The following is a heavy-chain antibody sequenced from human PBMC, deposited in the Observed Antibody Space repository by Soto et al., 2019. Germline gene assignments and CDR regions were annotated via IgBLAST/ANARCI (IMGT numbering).Heavy chain of an antibody. V-gene: IGHV3-23*01. CDR1: GFTFSTYA. Sequence: EVQLLESGGGLVQPGGSLRLSCAASGFTFSTYAMNWVRQAPGKGLEWVSVIGGSGASTYYAASVKGRFTISRDNSKNTLYLQMNSLRAEDTAVYYCALDGDSDNSYYMDVWGKGTTVTVSS. CDR2: IGGSGAST. CDR3: ALDGDSDNSYYMDV. J-gene: IGHJ6*03. D-gene: IGHD2-15*01.